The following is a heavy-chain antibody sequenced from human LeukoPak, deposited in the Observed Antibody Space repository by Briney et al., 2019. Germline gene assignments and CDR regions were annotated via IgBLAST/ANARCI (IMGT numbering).Heavy chain of an antibody. Sequence: PGGSLRLSCAASGFTLSAYWMHWVRQAPGKGLMWVSRIEGDGNRITYADSVKGRSTISRDNAKNTLYLQMNSLRAEDTAVYYCARDWRNLGYDYWGQGTLVTVSS. J-gene: IGHJ4*02. CDR1: GFTLSAYW. CDR2: IEGDGNRI. D-gene: IGHD5-12*01. CDR3: ARDWRNLGYDY. V-gene: IGHV3-74*01.